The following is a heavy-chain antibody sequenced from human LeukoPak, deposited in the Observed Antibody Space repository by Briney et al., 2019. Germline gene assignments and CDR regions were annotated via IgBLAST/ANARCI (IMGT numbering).Heavy chain of an antibody. CDR2: ISAYNGNT. V-gene: IGHV1-18*04. CDR1: GYTFTSYG. CDR3: ARDDIVVGQAWFDP. D-gene: IGHD2-2*01. J-gene: IGHJ5*02. Sequence: GASVKVSCKASGYTFTSYGISWVRQAPGQGLEWMGWISAYNGNTNYAQKLQGRVTMTTDTSTSTAYMELRSLRSDDTAVYYCARDDIVVGQAWFDPWGQGTLVTVSS.